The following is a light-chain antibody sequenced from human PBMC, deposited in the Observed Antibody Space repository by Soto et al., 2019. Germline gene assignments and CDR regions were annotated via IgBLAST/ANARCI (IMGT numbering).Light chain of an antibody. CDR1: QSISSY. V-gene: IGKV1-39*01. CDR3: QQSYSTLIFS. J-gene: IGKJ3*01. CDR2: AAS. Sequence: DIQMTQSPSSLSACVGDRVTITCRASQSISSYLNWYQQKPGKAPKLLIYAASSLQSGVPSRFSGSGSGTDFTLTISSLQPEDFATYYCQQSYSTLIFSFGPGTKVDIK.